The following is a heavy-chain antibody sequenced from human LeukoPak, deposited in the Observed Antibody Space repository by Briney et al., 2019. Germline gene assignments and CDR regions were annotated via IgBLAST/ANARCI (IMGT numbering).Heavy chain of an antibody. D-gene: IGHD6-19*01. J-gene: IGHJ6*03. CDR3: ARDEIAVAGTGYYYYMDV. CDR2: IYTSGST. V-gene: IGHV4-61*02. CDR1: GGSISSGSYY. Sequence: PSETLSLTCTVFGGSISSGSYYWSWIRQPAGKGLEWIGRIYTSGSTNYNPSLKSRVTISVDTSKNQFSLKLSSVTAADTAVYYCARDEIAVAGTGYYYYMDVWGKGTTVTVSS.